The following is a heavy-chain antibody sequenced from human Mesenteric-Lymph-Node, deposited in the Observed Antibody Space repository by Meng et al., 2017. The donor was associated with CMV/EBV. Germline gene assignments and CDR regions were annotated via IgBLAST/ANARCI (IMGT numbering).Heavy chain of an antibody. CDR1: GYTFTSYG. J-gene: IGHJ4*02. V-gene: IGHV1-2*02. CDR3: ARGAYDFWSGYGY. D-gene: IGHD3-3*01. CDR2: IDPNSGGT. Sequence: ASVKVSCKASGYTFTSYGISWVRQAPGQGLEWMGWIDPNSGGTNYAQKFQGRVTMTRDTSISTVYMELSRLRSDDTAVYYCARGAYDFWSGYGYWGQGTLVTVSS.